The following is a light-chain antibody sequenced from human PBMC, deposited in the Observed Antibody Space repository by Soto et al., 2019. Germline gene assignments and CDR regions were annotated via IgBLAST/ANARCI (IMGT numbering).Light chain of an antibody. V-gene: IGLV2-14*01. J-gene: IGLJ1*01. Sequence: QSVLAQPASVSGALGQSITISCTGTSSDIGVYNSVSWYQYHPVKVPRLLIFEVSDRPSGVSNRFSGSKSGNTASLPISGLQAEDEADYFCSSYVSGATDVFGTGTKVTVL. CDR2: EVS. CDR3: SSYVSGATDV. CDR1: SSDIGVYNS.